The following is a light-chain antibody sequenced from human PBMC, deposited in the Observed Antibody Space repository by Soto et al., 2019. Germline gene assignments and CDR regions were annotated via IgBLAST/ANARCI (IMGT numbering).Light chain of an antibody. J-gene: IGLJ2*01. CDR2: ENN. Sequence: QSVLTQPPSVSAAPGQKVTISCSGGSSNIGIHYVSWYQQLPGTAPKLLIYENNRRPSGIPDRFSGSKSGTSATLGITGLQTGDEADYYCGTWDSSLSGGVFGGGTQLTVL. CDR1: SSNIGIHY. CDR3: GTWDSSLSGGV. V-gene: IGLV1-51*02.